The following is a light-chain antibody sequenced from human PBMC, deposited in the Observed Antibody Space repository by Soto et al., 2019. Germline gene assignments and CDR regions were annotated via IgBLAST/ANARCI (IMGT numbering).Light chain of an antibody. Sequence: EIVMAQSPATLSVSPRESATLSCRATQSISRNLAWYQQKPGQAPSLLIYGASNRATGVPARFSGSGSGTEFALTISSLQSEDFAVYFCQQYNNWSPWTFGQGTKVEIK. CDR1: QSISRN. CDR3: QQYNNWSPWT. CDR2: GAS. V-gene: IGKV3-15*01. J-gene: IGKJ1*01.